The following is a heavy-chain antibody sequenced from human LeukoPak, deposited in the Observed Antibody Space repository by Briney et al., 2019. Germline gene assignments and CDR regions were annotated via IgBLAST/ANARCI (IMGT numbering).Heavy chain of an antibody. J-gene: IGHJ5*02. V-gene: IGHV1-18*01. Sequence: GASVKVSCKASGYTFTSYGISWVRQAPGQGLEWMGWISAYNGNTNYAQKLQGRVTMTTDTSTSAAYMELRSLRSDDTAVYYCARDRVDYYDSSGSMWFDPWGQGTLVTVSS. D-gene: IGHD3-22*01. CDR2: ISAYNGNT. CDR3: ARDRVDYYDSSGSMWFDP. CDR1: GYTFTSYG.